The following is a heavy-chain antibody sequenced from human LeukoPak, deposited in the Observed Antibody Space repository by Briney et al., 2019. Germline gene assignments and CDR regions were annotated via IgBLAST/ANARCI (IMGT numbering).Heavy chain of an antibody. Sequence: PGGSLRLSCAASGFTFSSYAMSWVRQAPGKGLAWVSAISGSGGSTYYADSVKGRFTISRDNSKNTLYLQMNSLRAEDTAVYYCAKVSSSWYLSDYWGQGTLVTVSS. CDR3: AKVSSSWYLSDY. D-gene: IGHD6-13*01. CDR2: ISGSGGST. V-gene: IGHV3-23*01. CDR1: GFTFSSYA. J-gene: IGHJ4*02.